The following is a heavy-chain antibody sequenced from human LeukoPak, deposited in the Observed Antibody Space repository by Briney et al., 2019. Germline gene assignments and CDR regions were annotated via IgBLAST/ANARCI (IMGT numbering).Heavy chain of an antibody. CDR2: ISYDGSNK. CDR3: ARARPSYCGGDCPSRDAFDI. Sequence: AGGSLRLSCGASGFTFSSYAMHWVRQAPGKGLEWEAVISYDGSNKYYADSVKGRFTISRDNSKNTLYLQMNSLRAEDTAVYYCARARPSYCGGDCPSRDAFDIWGQGTMVTVSS. V-gene: IGHV3-30-3*01. J-gene: IGHJ3*02. CDR1: GFTFSSYA. D-gene: IGHD2-21*02.